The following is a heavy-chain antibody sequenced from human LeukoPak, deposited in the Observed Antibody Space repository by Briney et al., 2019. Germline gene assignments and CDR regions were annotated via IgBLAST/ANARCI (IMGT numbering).Heavy chain of an antibody. D-gene: IGHD5-18*01. CDR3: ARGCAVCDSYGFYYMDV. V-gene: IGHV3-20*04. CDR2: INWNGGST. Sequence: AGGSLRLSCAASGFTFYDYGMSWVRQAPGKGLEWVSGINWNGGSTGYADSVKGRFTISRDNAKNSLYLQMNSLRAEDTALYYSARGCAVCDSYGFYYMDVWGKGTTVTVSS. J-gene: IGHJ6*03. CDR1: GFTFYDYG.